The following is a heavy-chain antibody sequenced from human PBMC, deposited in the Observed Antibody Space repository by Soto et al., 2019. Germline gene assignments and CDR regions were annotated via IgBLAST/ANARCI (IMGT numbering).Heavy chain of an antibody. CDR2: IYYSGST. CDR1: GGSISRGLYY. D-gene: IGHD3-10*01. Sequence: SETLSDTWTGSGGSISRGLYYWCWIRQPPGKGLEWIGTIYYSGSTSYSPSLKSRVTISVDTSKNQFSLNLSSVTAADTAIYYCVQSGWVMVRGALSEYFFDYWGQGTPVT. CDR3: VQSGWVMVRGALSEYFFDY. V-gene: IGHV4-39*01. J-gene: IGHJ4*02.